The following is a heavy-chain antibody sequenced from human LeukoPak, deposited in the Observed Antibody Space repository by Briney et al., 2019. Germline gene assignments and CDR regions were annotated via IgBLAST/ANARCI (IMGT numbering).Heavy chain of an antibody. V-gene: IGHV1-69*13. J-gene: IGHJ4*02. CDR1: GGTFSSYA. D-gene: IGHD6-13*01. CDR3: AKETPGYGSTWYIDC. CDR2: IIPIFGTA. Sequence: SVKVSCKASGGTFSSYAISWVRQAPGQGLEWMGGIIPIFGTANYAQKFQGRVTITADESTSTAYMELSSLRAEDTAVYYCAKETPGYGSTWYIDCWGQGTLVTVSS.